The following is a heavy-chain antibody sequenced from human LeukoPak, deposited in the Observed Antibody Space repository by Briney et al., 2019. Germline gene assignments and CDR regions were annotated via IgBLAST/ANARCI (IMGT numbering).Heavy chain of an antibody. V-gene: IGHV3-53*01. J-gene: IGHJ4*02. CDR2: IYSDETT. CDR3: ARHWEL. D-gene: IGHD1-26*01. CDR1: GFSVSSNY. Sequence: GGSLRLSCAASGFSVSSNYMSWVRQAPGKGLEWVALIYSDETTYYADSVKGRFTISRDNSKSTLYLQMNSLRAEDTAVYYCARHWELRGQGTLVSVSS.